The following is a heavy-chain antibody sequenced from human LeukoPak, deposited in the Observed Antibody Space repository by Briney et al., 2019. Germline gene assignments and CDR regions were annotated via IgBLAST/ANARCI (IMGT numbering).Heavy chain of an antibody. CDR2: ISTHNGNT. CDR3: ARAPYCSSTSCNYYYYSMGV. Sequence: ASVKASCKASGYTFSNYGISWVRQAPGQGLEWMGWISTHNGNTNYAQKFQGRVTMTTDTSTSTAYMELRSLRSDDTAVYYCARAPYCSSTSCNYYYYSMGVWGQGTTVTVSS. V-gene: IGHV1-18*01. CDR1: GYTFSNYG. D-gene: IGHD2-2*01. J-gene: IGHJ6*02.